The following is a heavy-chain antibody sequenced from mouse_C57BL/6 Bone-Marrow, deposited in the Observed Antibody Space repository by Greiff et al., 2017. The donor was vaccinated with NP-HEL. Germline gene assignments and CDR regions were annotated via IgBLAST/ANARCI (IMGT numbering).Heavy chain of an antibody. D-gene: IGHD4-1*01. CDR3: ARDGPGPPYAMDY. Sequence: EVMLVESGGGLVKPGGSLKLSCAASGFTFSSYAMSWVRQTPEKRLEWVATISDGGSYTYYPDNVKGRFPISRDNAQNNLYLQMSHLKSEDTAMYYCARDGPGPPYAMDYWGQGTSVTVSS. CDR2: ISDGGSYT. J-gene: IGHJ4*01. CDR1: GFTFSSYA. V-gene: IGHV5-4*01.